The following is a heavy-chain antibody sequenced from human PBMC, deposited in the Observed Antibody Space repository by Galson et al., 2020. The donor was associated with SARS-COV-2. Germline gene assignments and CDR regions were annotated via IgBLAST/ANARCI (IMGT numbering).Heavy chain of an antibody. D-gene: IGHD6-19*01. CDR1: GFPFGDYF. CDR3: SRVTYRSGWYGDY. Sequence: GGSPRLSCTASGFPFGDYFMSWFRQAPGKGLEWVGFIRTKAYGRTTEFAASVEGRFSIARDDSESIAYLQMNSLKTEDTAVYYCSRVTYRSGWYGDYWGQGALVTVSS. CDR2: IRTKAYGRTT. J-gene: IGHJ4*02. V-gene: IGHV3-49*03.